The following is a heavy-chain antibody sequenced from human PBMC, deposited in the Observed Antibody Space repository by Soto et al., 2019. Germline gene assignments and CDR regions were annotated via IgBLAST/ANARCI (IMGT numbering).Heavy chain of an antibody. Sequence: ASVKVSCKASGYTFTSYGISWVRQAPGQGLEWMGWISAYNGNTNYAQKLQGRVTMTTDTSTSTAYMELRSLRSDDTAVYYCARVGYYDSSGYVGAFDIWGQGTMVTVSS. D-gene: IGHD3-22*01. V-gene: IGHV1-18*01. CDR3: ARVGYYDSSGYVGAFDI. J-gene: IGHJ3*02. CDR1: GYTFTSYG. CDR2: ISAYNGNT.